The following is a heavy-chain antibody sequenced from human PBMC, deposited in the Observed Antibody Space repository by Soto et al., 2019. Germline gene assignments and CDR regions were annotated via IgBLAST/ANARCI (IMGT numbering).Heavy chain of an antibody. D-gene: IGHD1-26*01. J-gene: IGHJ4*02. V-gene: IGHV3-48*02. CDR1: GFTFSSYS. Sequence: GGSLRLSCAASGFTFSSYSMNWVRQAPGKGLEWVSYISSSSSTIYYADSVKGRFTISRDNAKNSLYLQMNSLRDEDTAVYYCARDHESPSGSYSFDYWGQGTLVTVSS. CDR3: ARDHESPSGSYSFDY. CDR2: ISSSSSTI.